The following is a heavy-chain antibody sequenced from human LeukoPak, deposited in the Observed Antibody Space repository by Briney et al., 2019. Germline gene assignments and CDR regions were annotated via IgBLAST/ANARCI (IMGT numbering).Heavy chain of an antibody. J-gene: IGHJ4*02. CDR1: GFTFSIYA. CDR2: VSGCGDTT. Sequence: GGSLRLSCAASGFTFSIYAMSWVRQAPGKGLEWVSGVSGCGDTTYYADSVKGRFTISRDNSKNTLYLQMNSLRAEDMALYYCAKGSYSSSWFPFDYWGQGTLVTVSS. CDR3: AKGSYSSSWFPFDY. V-gene: IGHV3-23*01. D-gene: IGHD6-13*01.